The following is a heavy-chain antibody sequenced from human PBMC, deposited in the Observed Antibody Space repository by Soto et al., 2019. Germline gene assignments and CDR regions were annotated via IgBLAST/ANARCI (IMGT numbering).Heavy chain of an antibody. Sequence: GVLRLSCAASGFTFSNAWMNWVRQAPGKGLEWVGRIKSKTDGGTTDYAAPVKGRFTISRDDSKNTLYLQMNSLKTEDTAVYYCTTDASFEVRGAHWGQGTLVTVSS. CDR3: TTDASFEVRGAH. D-gene: IGHD3-10*01. J-gene: IGHJ4*02. CDR2: IKSKTDGGTT. CDR1: GFTFSNAW. V-gene: IGHV3-15*07.